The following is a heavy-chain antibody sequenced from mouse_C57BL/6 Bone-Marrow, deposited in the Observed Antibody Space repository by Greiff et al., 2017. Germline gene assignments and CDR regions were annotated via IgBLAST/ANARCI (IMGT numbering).Heavy chain of an antibody. Sequence: QVHVKQSGAALARPGASVKLSCKASGYTFTSYGISWVKQRTGQGLEWIGEIYPRSGNTYYNEKFKGKATLTADKSSSTAYMELRSLTSEDSAVYFCARAKGYYYGSSADYWGQGTTRTVSS. J-gene: IGHJ2*01. D-gene: IGHD1-1*01. CDR1: GYTFTSYG. CDR2: IYPRSGNT. CDR3: ARAKGYYYGSSADY. V-gene: IGHV1-81*01.